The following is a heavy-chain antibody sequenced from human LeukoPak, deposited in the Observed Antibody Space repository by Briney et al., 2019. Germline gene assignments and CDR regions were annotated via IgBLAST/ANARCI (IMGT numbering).Heavy chain of an antibody. J-gene: IGHJ4*02. CDR2: IYYSGST. V-gene: IGHV4-39*07. CDR1: GGSISCSSYY. D-gene: IGHD5-24*01. CDR3: VRSGMATSNFDY. Sequence: SETLSLTCTVSGGSISCSSYYWGWIRQPPGKGLEWIGSIYYSGSTYYNPSLKSRVTISVDTSKNQFSLKLSSVTAADTAVYYCVRSGMATSNFDYWGQGTLVTVSS.